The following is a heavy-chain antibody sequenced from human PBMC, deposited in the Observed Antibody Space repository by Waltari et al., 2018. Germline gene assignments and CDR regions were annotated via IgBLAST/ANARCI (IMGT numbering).Heavy chain of an antibody. CDR3: ARELRVGWFDP. V-gene: IGHV3-48*01. D-gene: IGHD4-17*01. Sequence: EVQLVESGGGLVQPGGSLRLSCAASGFPFGSYNMNWVRQAPGKGLEWISHISSNRNTVYYADSVRGRFTISRDNGQNSLYLQMNNLSAEDTAIYYCARELRVGWFDPWGQGTLVTVSS. J-gene: IGHJ5*02. CDR1: GFPFGSYN. CDR2: ISSNRNTV.